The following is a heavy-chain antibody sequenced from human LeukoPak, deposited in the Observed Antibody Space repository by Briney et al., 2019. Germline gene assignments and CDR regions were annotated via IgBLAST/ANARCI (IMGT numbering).Heavy chain of an antibody. V-gene: IGHV3-7*01. CDR1: GFTFSGYY. Sequence: PGGSLRLSCAASGFTFSGYYMSWVRQTPEKGLEFVANINRDSSVKNYVDSVKGRFTISRDNAKKSLFLELNSLRADDTAVFYCARDPGSSAFDLWGQGSLVTVST. CDR3: ARDPGSSAFDL. D-gene: IGHD1-14*01. CDR2: INRDSSVK. J-gene: IGHJ4*02.